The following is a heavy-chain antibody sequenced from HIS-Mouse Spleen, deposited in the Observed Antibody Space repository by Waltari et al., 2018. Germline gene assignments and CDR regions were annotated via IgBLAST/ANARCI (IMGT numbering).Heavy chain of an antibody. CDR2: ISWDGGST. Sequence: LEWVSLISWDGGSTYYADSVKGRFTISRDNSKNSLYLQMNSLRAEDTALYYCAKDRDGSGSYSDYWGQGTLVTVSS. CDR3: AKDRDGSGSYSDY. V-gene: IGHV3-43D*03. D-gene: IGHD3-10*01. J-gene: IGHJ4*02.